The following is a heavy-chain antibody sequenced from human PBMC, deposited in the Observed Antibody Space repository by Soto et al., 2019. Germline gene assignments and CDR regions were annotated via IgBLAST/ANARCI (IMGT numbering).Heavy chain of an antibody. D-gene: IGHD3-3*01. CDR1: GFTFSSYA. V-gene: IGHV3-30-3*01. J-gene: IGHJ6*02. CDR3: ATVYSHDALRICYHLDV. CDR2: ISYDGSNK. Sequence: GGSLRLSCAASGFTFSSYAMHWVRQAPGKGMEWVAVISYDGSNKYYADSVKGRFTISRDNSKNTLYLQMNSLRAEDTAVYYFATVYSHDALRICYHLDVWR.